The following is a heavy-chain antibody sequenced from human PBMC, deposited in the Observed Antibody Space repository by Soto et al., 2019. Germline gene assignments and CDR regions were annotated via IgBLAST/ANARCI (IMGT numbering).Heavy chain of an antibody. V-gene: IGHV4-34*01. D-gene: IGHD6-13*01. CDR3: ARGRSSSWYVGNWFDP. CDR1: GGSFSGYY. Sequence: PSETLSLTCAVYGGSFSGYYWSWIRQPPGKGLEWIGEINHSGSTNYNPSLKSRVTISVDTSKNQFSLKLSSVTAADTAVYYCARGRSSSWYVGNWFDPWGQGTLVTVSS. J-gene: IGHJ5*02. CDR2: INHSGST.